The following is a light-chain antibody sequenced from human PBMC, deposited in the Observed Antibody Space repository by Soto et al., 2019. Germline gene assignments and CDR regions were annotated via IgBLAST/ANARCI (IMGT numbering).Light chain of an antibody. Sequence: QSVVTQQPSASGTPGQRVTISCSGSSPNIGGNYVYWYQHLPGTAPRLLIYNNNQRPSGVPDRFSGSKSGPSASLAINGLRSEDEADYYCAAWDNSFSGSLVFGTGTKLTVL. CDR1: SPNIGGNY. CDR3: AAWDNSFSGSLV. J-gene: IGLJ1*01. CDR2: NNN. V-gene: IGLV1-47*02.